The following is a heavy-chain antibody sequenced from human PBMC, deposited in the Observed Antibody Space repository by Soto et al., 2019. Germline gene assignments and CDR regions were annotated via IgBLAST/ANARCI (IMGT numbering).Heavy chain of an antibody. CDR3: ARDEIADPPGFEY. D-gene: IGHD6-6*01. V-gene: IGHV1-46*01. CDR1: GYTFTSYY. Sequence: GASVKVSCKACGYTFTSYYMHWVGQAPGQGLEWMGIINPSGGSTSYAQKFQGRVTMTRDTSTSTVYMELSSLRSEGTAVYYCARDEIADPPGFEYWGQGTQVNVSS. J-gene: IGHJ4*02. CDR2: INPSGGST.